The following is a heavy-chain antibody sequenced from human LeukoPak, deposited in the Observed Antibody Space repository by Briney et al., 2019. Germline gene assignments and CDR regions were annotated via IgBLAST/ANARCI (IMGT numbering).Heavy chain of an antibody. CDR3: WYSGYESGFDY. D-gene: IGHD5-12*01. CDR2: IHHSGNT. V-gene: IGHV4-39*07. CDR1: GGSISSSSGYY. J-gene: IGHJ4*02. Sequence: PSETLSLTCTVSGGSISSSSGYYWGWIRQPPGKGLEWIGEIHHSGNTNYNPSLKSRVTISVDTSKNQFSLKLSSVTAADTAVYYCWYSGYESGFDYWGQGTQVTVSS.